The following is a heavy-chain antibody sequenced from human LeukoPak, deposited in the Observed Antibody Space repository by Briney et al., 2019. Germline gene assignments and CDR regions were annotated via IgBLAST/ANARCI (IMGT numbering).Heavy chain of an antibody. CDR1: GYTFTSYD. CDR2: MNPNSGNT. J-gene: IGHJ5*02. CDR3: ARGRVYCSGGSCYNWSDP. V-gene: IGHV1-8*01. D-gene: IGHD2-15*01. Sequence: ASVKVSCKASGYTFTSYDINWVRQDTGQGLEWMGWMNPNSGNTGYAQKFQGRVTMTRNTSISTAYMELSSLRSEDTAVYYCARGRVYCSGGSCYNWSDPWGQGTLVTVSS.